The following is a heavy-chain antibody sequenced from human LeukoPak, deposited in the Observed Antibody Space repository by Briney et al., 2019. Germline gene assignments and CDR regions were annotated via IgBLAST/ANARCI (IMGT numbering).Heavy chain of an antibody. CDR3: ARDLRGTSAMDV. CDR2: IYYTGST. Sequence: SETLSLTCTVSGGSISSYYWSWIRQPPGRGLEWIAYIYYTGSTNYNPSLKSRVTISVDTSKDQFSLKLRSVNAADTAMYYCARDLRGTSAMDVWGKGTTVTVSS. V-gene: IGHV4-59*01. J-gene: IGHJ6*03. D-gene: IGHD2-2*01. CDR1: GGSISSYY.